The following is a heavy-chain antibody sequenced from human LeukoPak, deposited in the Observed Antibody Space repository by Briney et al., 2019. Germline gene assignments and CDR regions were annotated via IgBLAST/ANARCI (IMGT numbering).Heavy chain of an antibody. J-gene: IGHJ4*02. CDR3: AKDWAAGGPHYFDF. V-gene: IGHV3-30*18. CDR1: GFTFSSFG. Sequence: GTSLRLSCTASGFTFSSFGVHWVRQAPGKGLEWVAVISYEGSNKYYTDSVKGRFSISRDNSKNTLYLQMNSLRAEDTAVYYCAKDWAAGGPHYFDFWGQGTLVTVSS. CDR2: ISYEGSNK. D-gene: IGHD3-16*01.